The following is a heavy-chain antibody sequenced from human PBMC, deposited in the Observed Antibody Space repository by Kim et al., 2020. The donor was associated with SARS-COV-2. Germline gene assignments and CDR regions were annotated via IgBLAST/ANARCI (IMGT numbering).Heavy chain of an antibody. CDR1: GYNFSTYW. CDR2: IDPSDSYS. Sequence: GESLKISCRGSGYNFSTYWISWVRQQPGKGLEWLGRIDPSDSYSNFSPSFQGHVTISVDKSTGTAYLQWSSLQASDTAFYFCARHGSVSVPAPMRWFDPW. D-gene: IGHD2-2*01. J-gene: IGHJ5*02. V-gene: IGHV5-10-1*01. CDR3: ARHGSVSVPAPMRWFDP.